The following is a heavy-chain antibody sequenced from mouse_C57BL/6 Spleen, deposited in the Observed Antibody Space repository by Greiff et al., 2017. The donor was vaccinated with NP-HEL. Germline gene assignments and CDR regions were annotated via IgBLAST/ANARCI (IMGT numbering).Heavy chain of an antibody. Sequence: EVKLQESGPGLVKPSQSLSLTCSVTGYSITSGYYWNWIRQFPGNKLEWMGYISYDGSNNYNPSLKNRISITRDTSKNQFFLKLNSVTTEDTATYYCARDGNTRGFAYWGQGTLVTVSA. CDR3: ARDGNTRGFAY. CDR1: GYSITSGYY. J-gene: IGHJ3*01. V-gene: IGHV3-6*01. D-gene: IGHD2-1*01. CDR2: ISYDGSN.